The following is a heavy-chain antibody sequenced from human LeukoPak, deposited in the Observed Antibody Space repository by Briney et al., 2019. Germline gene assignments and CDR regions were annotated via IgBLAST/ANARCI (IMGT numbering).Heavy chain of an antibody. V-gene: IGHV1-69*04. J-gene: IGHJ4*02. CDR1: GGTFSSYA. D-gene: IGHD5-12*01. CDR2: IIPILGIA. Sequence: SVKVSCKASGGTFSSYAISWVRQAPGQGLEWMGRIIPILGIANYAQKFQGRVTITADKSTSTAYMELSSLRSEDTAVYYCAKDRRGYSGYDYDFFDYWGQGTLVTVSS. CDR3: AKDRRGYSGYDYDFFDY.